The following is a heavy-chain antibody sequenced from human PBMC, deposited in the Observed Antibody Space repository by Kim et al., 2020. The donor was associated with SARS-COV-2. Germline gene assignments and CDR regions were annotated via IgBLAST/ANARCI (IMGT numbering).Heavy chain of an antibody. D-gene: IGHD3-3*01. Sequence: SETLSLTCTVSGGSISSSYWSWIRQPPGKGLEWIGDIYYSGSTNYNPSLKSRVTISVDTSKNQFSLKLSSVTAADTAVYYCARGQRITIFGVVREMDVWGQGTTVTVSS. J-gene: IGHJ6*02. V-gene: IGHV4-59*13. CDR1: GGSISSSY. CDR3: ARGQRITIFGVVREMDV. CDR2: IYYSGST.